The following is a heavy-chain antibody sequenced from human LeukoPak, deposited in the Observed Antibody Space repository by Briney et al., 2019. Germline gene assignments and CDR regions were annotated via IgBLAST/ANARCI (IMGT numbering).Heavy chain of an antibody. CDR2: IRSSANYV. CDR1: GFTFSSYS. V-gene: IGHV3-21*01. J-gene: IGHJ4*02. D-gene: IGHD3-22*01. Sequence: GGSLRLSCAASGFTFSSYSMNWVRRAPGKGLEWVSSIRSSANYVNYADSVKGRFTISRDNAKNSLFLQMNSLRAEDTAIYYCARDSLTLIVGRQRRGLDYWGQGTLVTVSS. CDR3: ARDSLTLIVGRQRRGLDY.